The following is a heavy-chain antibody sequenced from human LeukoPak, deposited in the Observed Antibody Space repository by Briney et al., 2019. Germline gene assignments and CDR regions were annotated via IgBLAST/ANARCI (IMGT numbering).Heavy chain of an antibody. D-gene: IGHD5-24*01. V-gene: IGHV3-21*01. CDR3: ARDRSRDGYNYPPHSYSYYYMDV. CDR2: ISSSSSYI. Sequence: KTGRSLRLSCAASGFTFSSYSMNWVRQAPGKGLEWVSSISSSSSYIYYADSVKGRFTISRDNAKNSLYLQMNSLRAEDTAVYYCARDRSRDGYNYPPHSYSYYYMDVWGKGTTVTVSS. CDR1: GFTFSSYS. J-gene: IGHJ6*03.